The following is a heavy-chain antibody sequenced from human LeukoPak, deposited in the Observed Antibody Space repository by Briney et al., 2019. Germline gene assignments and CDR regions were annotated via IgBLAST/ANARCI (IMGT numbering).Heavy chain of an antibody. J-gene: IGHJ5*02. CDR3: ARNQDPRFLEWLFIRGHWFDP. CDR2: IYTSGST. V-gene: IGHV4-4*07. CDR1: GGSISSYY. D-gene: IGHD3-3*01. Sequence: SETLSLTCTLSGGSISSYYWSWIRQPAGKGLEWIGRIYTSGSTNYNPSLKSRVTMSVDTSKNQFSLKLSSVTAADTAVYYCARNQDPRFLEWLFIRGHWFDPWGQGTLVTVSS.